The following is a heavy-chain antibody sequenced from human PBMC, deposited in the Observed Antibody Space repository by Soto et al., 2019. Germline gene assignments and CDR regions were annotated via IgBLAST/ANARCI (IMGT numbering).Heavy chain of an antibody. V-gene: IGHV1-8*01. CDR1: GYTFSSYD. Sequence: ASVKASCKASGYTFSSYDINWVRQATGQGLEWMGWMNPNSGATDYAQRFQGRVTMTRDTSISTAFMELSSLESEDTAVYYCARGISAGVDYWGQGARVTVSS. J-gene: IGHJ4*02. CDR3: ARGISAGVDY. D-gene: IGHD3-9*01. CDR2: MNPNSGAT.